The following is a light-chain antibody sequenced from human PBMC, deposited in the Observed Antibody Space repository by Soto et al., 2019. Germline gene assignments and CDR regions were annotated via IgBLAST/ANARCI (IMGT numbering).Light chain of an antibody. CDR3: SSYRSRSTLWV. J-gene: IGLJ3*02. CDR1: SSDIGTYDY. CDR2: EVS. V-gene: IGLV2-14*01. Sequence: QSVLTQPASVSGSPGQSITISCTGTSSDIGTYDYVSWYHQLPGKAPKLMIYEVSNRPSGVSNRFSGSKSGNTASLTISGPQAEDEGDYYCSSYRSRSTLWVFGGGTQLTVL.